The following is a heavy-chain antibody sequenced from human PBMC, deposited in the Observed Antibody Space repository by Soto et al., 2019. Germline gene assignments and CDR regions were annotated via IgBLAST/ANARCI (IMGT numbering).Heavy chain of an antibody. Sequence: GGSLRLSCAASGFTFSSYWMSWVRQAPGKGLEWVANIKQDGSEKYYVDSVKGRFTISRDNAKNSLYLQMNSLRAEDTAVYYCARVTGTNVNDYYYMDVWGKGTTVTVSS. CDR1: GFTFSSYW. CDR3: ARVTGTNVNDYYYMDV. V-gene: IGHV3-7*01. J-gene: IGHJ6*03. CDR2: IKQDGSEK. D-gene: IGHD1-7*01.